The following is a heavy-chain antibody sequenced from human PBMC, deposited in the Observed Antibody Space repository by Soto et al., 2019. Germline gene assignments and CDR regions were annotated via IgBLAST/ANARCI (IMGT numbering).Heavy chain of an antibody. CDR1: GGSFSGYY. D-gene: IGHD3-10*01. CDR3: ARFTGRSGGSGSLNFDY. V-gene: IGHV4-34*01. J-gene: IGHJ4*02. CDR2: INHSGST. Sequence: SETLSLTCAVYGGSFSGYYWSWIRQPPGKGLEWIGEINHSGSTNYNPSLKSRVTISVDTSKNQFSLKLSSVTAADTAVYYCARFTGRSGGSGSLNFDYWGQGTLVTVSS.